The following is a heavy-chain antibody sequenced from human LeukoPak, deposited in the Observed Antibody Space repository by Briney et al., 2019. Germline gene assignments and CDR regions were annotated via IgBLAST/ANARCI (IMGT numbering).Heavy chain of an antibody. CDR3: ARDSYYGGTQDY. CDR1: GFLFSSYE. V-gene: IGHV3-48*03. D-gene: IGHD4-23*01. Sequence: GGSLRLSCAASGFLFSSYEMNWVRQAPGKGLEWVSYISTSGGTIYYADSVKGRFTISRDNAKNSLYLQMNSLRAEDKAVYYWARDSYYGGTQDYWGQGTLVTVSS. J-gene: IGHJ4*02. CDR2: ISTSGGTI.